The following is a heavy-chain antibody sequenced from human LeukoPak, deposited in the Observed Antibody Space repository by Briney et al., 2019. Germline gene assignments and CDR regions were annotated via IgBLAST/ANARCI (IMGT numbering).Heavy chain of an antibody. V-gene: IGHV3-30*03. CDR3: ARDPYYSGSYPSDI. J-gene: IGHJ3*02. CDR1: GFTFSSYS. CDR2: ISYDGSNK. Sequence: GGSLRLSCAASGFTFSSYSMNWVRQAPGKGLEWVALISYDGSNKYYANSVKGRFTISRDNSKNTLYLQMNSLRAEDTAVYYCARDPYYSGSYPSDIWGQGTMVTVSS. D-gene: IGHD3-10*01.